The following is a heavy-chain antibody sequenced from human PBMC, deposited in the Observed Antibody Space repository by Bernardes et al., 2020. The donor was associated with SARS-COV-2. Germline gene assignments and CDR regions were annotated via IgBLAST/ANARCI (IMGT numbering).Heavy chain of an antibody. J-gene: IGHJ4*02. Sequence: GSLRLSCAASGFTFSDYAFSWVRQAPGKGLEWVSGIDLGGDNTYFADSVKGRFTISRDTSKNTLFLQMNSLRVEDTAVYYCAKEVPANDYWGQGTLVTVSS. CDR2: IDLGGDNT. CDR1: GFTFSDYA. D-gene: IGHD2-2*01. V-gene: IGHV3-23*01. CDR3: AKEVPANDY.